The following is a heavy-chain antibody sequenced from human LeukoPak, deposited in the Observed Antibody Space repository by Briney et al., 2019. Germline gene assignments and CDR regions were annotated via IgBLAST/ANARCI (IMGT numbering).Heavy chain of an antibody. CDR3: AKEGSHTVGYDFWSGYYPDAFDI. D-gene: IGHD3-3*01. V-gene: IGHV3-23*01. J-gene: IGHJ3*02. CDR1: GFTFSSYA. CDR2: ISGSGGST. Sequence: PGGSLRLSCAASGFTFSSYAMSWVRQAPGKGLEWVSAISGSGGSTYYADSVKGRFTISRDNSKNTLYLQMNSLRAEDTAVYYCAKEGSHTVGYDFWSGYYPDAFDIWGQGTMVTVSS.